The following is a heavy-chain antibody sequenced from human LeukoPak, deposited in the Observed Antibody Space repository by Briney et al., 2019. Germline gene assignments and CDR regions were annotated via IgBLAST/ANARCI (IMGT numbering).Heavy chain of an antibody. CDR3: AKAGSSFDY. Sequence: GGSLRLSCAASGFTFSSYGMYWVRQAPGKGLEWVAVISYHGSNKYYADSVKGRFTIPRDNSKNTLYLQMNSLRAEDTAVYYCAKAGSSFDYWGQGTLVTVSS. CDR1: GFTFSSYG. CDR2: ISYHGSNK. D-gene: IGHD6-6*01. J-gene: IGHJ4*02. V-gene: IGHV3-30*18.